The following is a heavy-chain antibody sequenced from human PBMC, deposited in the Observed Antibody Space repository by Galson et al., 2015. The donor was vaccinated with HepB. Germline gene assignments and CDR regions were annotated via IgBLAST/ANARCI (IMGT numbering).Heavy chain of an antibody. D-gene: IGHD6-25*01. Sequence: TCTVFGGSIGSSSYYWNWIRQHPGKGLEWVGSIYYTGSTYYNPSLKSRLTISVDTSKSQFSLKLTSVTAADTAVYYCVREFSGSWYDSWGQGTLVTVSS. CDR3: VREFSGSWYDS. V-gene: IGHV4-31*03. CDR2: IYYTGST. J-gene: IGHJ5*01. CDR1: GGSIGSSSYY.